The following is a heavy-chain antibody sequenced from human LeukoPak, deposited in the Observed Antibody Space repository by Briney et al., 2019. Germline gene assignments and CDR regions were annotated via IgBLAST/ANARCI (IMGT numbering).Heavy chain of an antibody. V-gene: IGHV4-38-2*02. CDR1: GYSISSGYY. CDR2: IYHSGST. D-gene: IGHD3-22*01. CDR3: ARPDYDSSGTDY. Sequence: SETLSLTCIVSGYSISSGYYWGWIRQPPGKGLEWIGSIYHSGSTYYNPSLKSRVTISVDTSKNQFSLKLSSVTAADTAVYYCARPDYDSSGTDYWGQGTLVTVSS. J-gene: IGHJ4*02.